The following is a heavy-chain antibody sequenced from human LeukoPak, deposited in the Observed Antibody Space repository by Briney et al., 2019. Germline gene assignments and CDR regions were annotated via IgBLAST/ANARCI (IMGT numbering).Heavy chain of an antibody. Sequence: ASVKVSCKATSRISWVRQAPGQGLEWMGWIGTYGGDTYYAQKFQGRITVTTDTSTSTVYMELRNLRSDDTAVYYCARDLWNFYDDSGYNRDFDSWGRRTLVTVSS. D-gene: IGHD3-22*01. J-gene: IGHJ5*01. CDR1: TSR. CDR3: ARDLWNFYDDSGYNRDFDS. CDR2: IGTYGGDT. V-gene: IGHV1-18*01.